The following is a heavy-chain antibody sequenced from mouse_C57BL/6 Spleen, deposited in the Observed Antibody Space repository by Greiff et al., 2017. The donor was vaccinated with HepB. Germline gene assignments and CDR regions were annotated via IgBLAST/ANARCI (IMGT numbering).Heavy chain of an antibody. CDR1: GYTFTSYW. V-gene: IGHV1-64*01. CDR3: AREGIYYGNYTAWFAY. CDR2: IHPNSGST. D-gene: IGHD2-1*01. Sequence: QVQLQQSGAELVKPGASVKLSCKASGYTFTSYWMHWVKQRPGQGLEWIGMIHPNSGSTNYNEKFKSKATLTVDKSSSTAYMQLSSLTSEDSAVYYCAREGIYYGNYTAWFAYWGQGTLVTVSA. J-gene: IGHJ3*01.